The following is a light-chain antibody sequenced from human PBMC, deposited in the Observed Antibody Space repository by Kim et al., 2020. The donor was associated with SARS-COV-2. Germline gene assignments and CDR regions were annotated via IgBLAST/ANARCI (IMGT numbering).Light chain of an antibody. CDR2: KAS. V-gene: IGKV1-5*03. CDR1: QSISSW. Sequence: SASVVDRVTITCRASQSISSWLAWYQQKPGKAPKLLIYKASSLESGVPSRFSGSGSGTEFTLTISSLQPDDFATYYCQQYNSPWTFGQGTKVDIK. J-gene: IGKJ1*01. CDR3: QQYNSPWT.